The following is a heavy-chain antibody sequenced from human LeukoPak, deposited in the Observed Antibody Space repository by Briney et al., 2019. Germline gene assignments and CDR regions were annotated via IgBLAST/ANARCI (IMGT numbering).Heavy chain of an antibody. Sequence: GASVKVSCKASGGTFSSYAISGVRQAPGQGLEWMGGIIPIFGTANYAQKFQGRVTITADESTSTAYMELSSLRSEDAAVYYCARSSGFMYYDFWRFDYWGQGTLVTVSS. D-gene: IGHD3-3*01. CDR3: ARSSGFMYYDFWRFDY. V-gene: IGHV1-69*01. CDR1: GGTFSSYA. CDR2: IIPIFGTA. J-gene: IGHJ4*02.